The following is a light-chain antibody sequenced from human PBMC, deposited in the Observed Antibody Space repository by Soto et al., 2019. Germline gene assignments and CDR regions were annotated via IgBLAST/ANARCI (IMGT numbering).Light chain of an antibody. CDR3: QQDYCYLRT. CDR2: GAS. CDR1: QTVSTY. J-gene: IGKJ1*01. V-gene: IGKV3-15*01. Sequence: VLTQSPVTKKMSPGERATLSCRASQTVSTYLAWYQQRPGQSPTLLIYGASTRATGIPARFSGSGSGTDFTLTISCLQSEDFATYYCQQDYCYLRTFGHVTKVDI.